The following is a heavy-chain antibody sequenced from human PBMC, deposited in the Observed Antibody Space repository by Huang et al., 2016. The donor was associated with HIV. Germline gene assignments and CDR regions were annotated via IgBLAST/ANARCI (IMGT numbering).Heavy chain of an antibody. J-gene: IGHJ4*02. CDR3: ASAPARALSYFDN. V-gene: IGHV3-30*04. CDR1: GFAFSKNA. Sequence: QVLLVESGGGVVQPGKSLRLSCKASGFAFSKNAMHWVRQAPGKGLEWVAVVSFDGSQKYLADSVNDRFTISRDNSKSTLFLQMSSLRPDDTAVYYCASAPARALSYFDNWGQGTLVTVSS. CDR2: VSFDGSQK. D-gene: IGHD3-10*01.